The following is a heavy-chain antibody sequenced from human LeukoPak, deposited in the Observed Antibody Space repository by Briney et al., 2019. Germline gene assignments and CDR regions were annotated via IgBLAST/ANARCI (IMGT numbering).Heavy chain of an antibody. Sequence: GGSLRLSCAASGFTFGSYDMYWVRQAPGKGLECVSSISSSGNYIYHVDSVKGRFTISRDNAKNSLFLQMNSLRAEDTAVYYCARGGGYCGGDCYGIDYWGQGTLVTVSS. CDR1: GFTFGSYD. D-gene: IGHD2-21*01. CDR3: ARGGGYCGGDCYGIDY. J-gene: IGHJ4*02. V-gene: IGHV3-21*01. CDR2: ISSSGNYI.